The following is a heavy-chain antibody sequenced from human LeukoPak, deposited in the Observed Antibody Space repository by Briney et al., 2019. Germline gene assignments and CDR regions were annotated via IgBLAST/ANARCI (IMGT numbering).Heavy chain of an antibody. D-gene: IGHD3-3*01. V-gene: IGHV3-7*01. Sequence: GGSLRLSCAASGFTFTNYWMSWVRQAPGKGLELVANIKQDRSEKYVDSVKGRFTISRDNAKNSLYLQMNSLRAEDTAVYYCARLREIPVFGVVTKSTSYFDYWGQGTLVTVSS. CDR1: GFTFTNYW. CDR2: IKQDRSEK. J-gene: IGHJ4*02. CDR3: ARLREIPVFGVVTKSTSYFDY.